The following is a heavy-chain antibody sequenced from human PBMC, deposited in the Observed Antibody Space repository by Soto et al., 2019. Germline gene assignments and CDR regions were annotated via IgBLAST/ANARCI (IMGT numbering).Heavy chain of an antibody. V-gene: IGHV3-23*01. Sequence: PGGSLRRSSAASGFTFSSYAMSWVRQAPGKGLEWVSAICGSGGSTYYADSVKVRFTISRDNSKNTLYLTMDRLSAEDKAEYYSAKDGPPTFFGVVIWIFQHWGPGTLVPVSS. J-gene: IGHJ1*01. CDR3: AKDGPPTFFGVVIWIFQH. CDR2: ICGSGGST. CDR1: GFTFSSYA. D-gene: IGHD3-3*01.